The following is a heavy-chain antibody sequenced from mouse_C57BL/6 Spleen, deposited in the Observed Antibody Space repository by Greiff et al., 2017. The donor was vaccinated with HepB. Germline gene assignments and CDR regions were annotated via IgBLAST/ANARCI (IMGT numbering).Heavy chain of an antibody. CDR2: IYIGNGYT. D-gene: IGHD2-4*01. V-gene: IGHV1-58*01. Sequence: VQLKESGAELVRPGSSVKMSCKTSGYTFTSYGINWVKQRPGKGLEWIGYIYIGNGYTEYNEKFKGKATLTSDTSSSTAYMQLSSLTSEDSAIYFFARGGDLDYDQFAYWGQGTLVTVSA. CDR1: GYTFTSYG. J-gene: IGHJ3*01. CDR3: ARGGDLDYDQFAY.